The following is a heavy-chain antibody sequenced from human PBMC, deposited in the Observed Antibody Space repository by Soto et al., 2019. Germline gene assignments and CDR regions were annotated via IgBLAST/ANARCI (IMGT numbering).Heavy chain of an antibody. D-gene: IGHD1-26*01. CDR2: LSAYNGDT. V-gene: IGHV1-18*01. Sequence: QVQLVQSGAEVKKPGASVRVSCKTSGYTFINYGITWVRQAPGQGLEWMGWLSAYNGDTSSSEKLQDRFTMTTDTSTNTVYMDLRSLRSDDTAVCYCARWSAIVGGADALDIWGQGTVVIVSS. J-gene: IGHJ3*02. CDR1: GYTFINYG. CDR3: ARWSAIVGGADALDI.